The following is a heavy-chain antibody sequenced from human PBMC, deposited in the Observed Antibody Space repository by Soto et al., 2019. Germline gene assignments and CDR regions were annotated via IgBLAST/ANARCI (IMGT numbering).Heavy chain of an antibody. CDR2: IYYSGST. D-gene: IGHD2-21*02. CDR1: GGSISSGGYY. CDR3: ARVWGGDGPHGMDV. J-gene: IGHJ6*02. Sequence: QVQLQESGPGLVKPSQTLSLTCTVSGGSISSGGYYWSWIRQHPGKGLEWIGYIYYSGSTYYNPSVKRRVTIAVDTSKNQFSLKLSSVTAAETAVYYCARVWGGDGPHGMDVWGQGTTVTVSS. V-gene: IGHV4-31*03.